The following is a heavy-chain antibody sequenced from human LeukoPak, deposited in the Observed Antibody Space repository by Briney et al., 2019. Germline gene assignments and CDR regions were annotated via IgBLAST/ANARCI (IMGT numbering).Heavy chain of an antibody. V-gene: IGHV1-24*01. J-gene: IGHJ4*02. CDR3: ATDRGAYYGSGYYFDY. D-gene: IGHD3-10*01. CDR2: FDPEDGET. CDR1: GYTLTELS. Sequence: ASVKVSCKVSGYTLTELSMHWVRQAPGKGLEWMGGFDPEDGETIYAQKFQGRVTMTEDTSTDTAYMELSSLRSEDTAVYYCATDRGAYYGSGYYFDYWGQGTLVTVSS.